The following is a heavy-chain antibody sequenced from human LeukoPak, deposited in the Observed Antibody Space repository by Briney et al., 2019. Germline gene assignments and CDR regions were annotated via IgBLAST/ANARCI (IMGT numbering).Heavy chain of an antibody. CDR3: ATSSRHSSSWYRPFDY. CDR1: GYTLTELS. D-gene: IGHD6-13*01. V-gene: IGHV1-24*01. Sequence: GASVKVFCKVSGYTLTELSMRWVRQAPGKGLEWMGGFDPEDGETIYAQKFQGRVTMTEDTSTDTAYMELSSLRSEDTAVYYCATSSRHSSSWYRPFDYWGQGTLVTVSS. J-gene: IGHJ4*02. CDR2: FDPEDGET.